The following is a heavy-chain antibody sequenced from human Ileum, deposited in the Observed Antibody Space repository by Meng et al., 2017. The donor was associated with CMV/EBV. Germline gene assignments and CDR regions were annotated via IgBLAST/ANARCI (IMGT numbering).Heavy chain of an antibody. CDR3: ARAYYHSSGYYYGL. Sequence: SVKVSCKSSGGTLSTYVISWVRQAPGQGLEWMGGIIPILGTPSYAQKFQGRVTITADKSTSTAYMELNSLRSDDTAVYYCARAYYHSSGYYYGLWGQGTLVTVSS. D-gene: IGHD3-22*01. CDR2: IIPILGTP. CDR1: GGTLSTYV. J-gene: IGHJ4*02. V-gene: IGHV1-69*10.